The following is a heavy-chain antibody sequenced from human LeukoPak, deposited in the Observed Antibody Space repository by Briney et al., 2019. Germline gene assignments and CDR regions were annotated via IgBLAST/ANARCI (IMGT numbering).Heavy chain of an antibody. CDR1: GFTFSSSS. CDR3: ARHYGP. D-gene: IGHD3-10*01. CDR2: IYDSGST. V-gene: IGHV4-39*01. J-gene: IGHJ5*02. Sequence: GSLRLSCAASGFTFSSSSISWVRQPPGKGLEWIGSIYDSGSTYYNPSLKSRVTISVDTSKNQFSLKLNSVTAADTAVYYCARHYGPWGQGTLVTVSS.